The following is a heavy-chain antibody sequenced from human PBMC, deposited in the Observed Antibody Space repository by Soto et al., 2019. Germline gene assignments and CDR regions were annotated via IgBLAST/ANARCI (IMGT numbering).Heavy chain of an antibody. J-gene: IGHJ6*02. V-gene: IGHV4-59*01. CDR2: IYYSGST. CDR1: GGSISSYY. D-gene: IGHD3-3*02. CDR3: ARQTVESSITSPHYYDYGMDV. Sequence: SETLSLTCTVSGGSISSYYWSWIRQPPGKGLEWIGYIYYSGSTNYNPSLKSRVTISVDTSKNQFSLKLSSVTAADTAVYYCARQTVESSITSPHYYDYGMDVWGQGTTVTVSS.